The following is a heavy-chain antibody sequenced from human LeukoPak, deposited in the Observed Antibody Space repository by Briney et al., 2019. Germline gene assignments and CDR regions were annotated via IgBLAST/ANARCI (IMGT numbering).Heavy chain of an antibody. D-gene: IGHD3-3*01. CDR3: ARVGRFLEWPLGRNAFDI. CDR1: RFTFSSYG. V-gene: IGHV3-30*02. J-gene: IGHJ3*02. Sequence: GGSLRLSCAASRFTFSSYGMHWVRQAPGKGLEWVAYIQYDGSNEQYADSVKGRFTISRDNSKNSLYLQMNSLRAEDTAVYYCARVGRFLEWPLGRNAFDIWGQGTMVTVSS. CDR2: IQYDGSNE.